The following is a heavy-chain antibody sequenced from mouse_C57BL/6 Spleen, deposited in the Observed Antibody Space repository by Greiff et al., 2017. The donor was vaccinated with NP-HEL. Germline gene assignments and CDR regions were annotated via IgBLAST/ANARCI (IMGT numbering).Heavy chain of an antibody. Sequence: QVQLQQPGAELVRPGSSVKLSCKASGYTFTSYWMHWVKQRPIQGLEWIGNIDPSDSETHYNQKFKDKATLTVDKSSSTAYMQLSSLTSEDSAVYYCARGGYDYDRLFAYWGQGTLVTVSA. CDR1: GYTFTSYW. V-gene: IGHV1-52*01. D-gene: IGHD2-4*01. J-gene: IGHJ3*01. CDR3: ARGGYDYDRLFAY. CDR2: IDPSDSET.